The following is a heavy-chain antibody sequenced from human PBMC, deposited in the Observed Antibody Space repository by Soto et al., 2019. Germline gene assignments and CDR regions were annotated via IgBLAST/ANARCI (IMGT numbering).Heavy chain of an antibody. CDR1: GFTLRNYW. D-gene: IGHD3-10*01. V-gene: IGHV3-7*04. CDR3: GTDEWGGAFDI. Sequence: GGSLRLSCVASGFTLRNYWMAWVRPTPGKGLEFVANIRQDGDEINYVDSVKVRFTISRDNAKNSLFLQMNSLRDEDTAVYYGGTDEWGGAFDIGGQGTMVTVSS. CDR2: IRQDGDEI. J-gene: IGHJ3*02.